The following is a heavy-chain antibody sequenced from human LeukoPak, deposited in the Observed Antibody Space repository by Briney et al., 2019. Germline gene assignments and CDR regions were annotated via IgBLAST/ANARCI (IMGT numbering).Heavy chain of an antibody. CDR1: GGTFSSYA. CDR3: ARSSTYDSSGYSPSWGYFDY. CDR2: LIPIFGTA. Sequence: SVKVSCKASGGTFSSYAISWVRQAPGQGLEWMGGLIPIFGTANYAQKFQGRVTITADESASTAYMELSSLRSEDTAVYYCARSSTYDSSGYSPSWGYFDYWGQGTLVTVSS. D-gene: IGHD3-22*01. V-gene: IGHV1-69*13. J-gene: IGHJ4*02.